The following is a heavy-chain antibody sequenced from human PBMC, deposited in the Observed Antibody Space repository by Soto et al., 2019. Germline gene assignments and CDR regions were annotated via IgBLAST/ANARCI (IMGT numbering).Heavy chain of an antibody. Sequence: ESGPTLVNPTETLTLTCTVSGFSLSNARMGVSWIRQPPGKALEWLAHIFSNDEKSYSTSLKSRLTISKDTSKSQVVLTMTNMDPVDTATYYCARTLSSSSAPYGAPQGLDYWGQGTLVTVSS. D-gene: IGHD6-6*01. V-gene: IGHV2-26*01. CDR3: ARTLSSSSAPYGAPQGLDY. J-gene: IGHJ4*02. CDR2: IFSNDEK. CDR1: GFSLSNARMG.